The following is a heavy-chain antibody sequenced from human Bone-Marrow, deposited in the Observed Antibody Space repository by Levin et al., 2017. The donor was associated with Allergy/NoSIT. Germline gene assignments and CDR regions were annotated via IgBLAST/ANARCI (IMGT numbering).Heavy chain of an antibody. Sequence: PGGSLRLSCAASGFTFSSYAMSWVRQAPGKGLEWVSAISGSGSSTYYAASVKGRFTISRDNSKNTLYLQMNSLRAEDAAIFYCAKDNRPSNWGQGTLVTVSS. CDR1: GFTFSSYA. CDR3: AKDNRPSN. D-gene: IGHD1-14*01. CDR2: ISGSGSST. V-gene: IGHV3-23*01. J-gene: IGHJ4*02.